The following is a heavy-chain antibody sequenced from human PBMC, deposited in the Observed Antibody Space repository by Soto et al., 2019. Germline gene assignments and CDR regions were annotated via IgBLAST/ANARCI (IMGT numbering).Heavy chain of an antibody. CDR3: VKESYCSNSRCWGANWFDH. D-gene: IGHD2-2*01. J-gene: IGHJ5*02. V-gene: IGHV3-23*01. CDR2: ISGSGGTT. CDR1: GFTFNNYA. Sequence: GGSLRLSCAASGFTFNNYAMTWVRQAPGQGPEWVSHISGSGGTTYYANSWKGRFNVSRDNSKNMMQFQMSNLRVDETAVYYCVKESYCSNSRCWGANWFDHWGQGTLVTVSS.